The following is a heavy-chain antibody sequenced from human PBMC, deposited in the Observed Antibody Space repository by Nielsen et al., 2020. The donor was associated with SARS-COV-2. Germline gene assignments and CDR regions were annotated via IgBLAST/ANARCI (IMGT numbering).Heavy chain of an antibody. CDR1: GGSISSGGYS. J-gene: IGHJ3*01. CDR2: IYHSGRT. Sequence: SETLSLTCAVSGGSISSGGYSWSWIRQPPGKGLEWIGYIYHSGRTYYNPPLKSRVTISVDRSKNQFSLKLSSVTAADTAVYYCARGGRITFGGADDAFDLWGQGTMVTVSS. V-gene: IGHV4-30-2*01. CDR3: ARGGRITFGGADDAFDL. D-gene: IGHD3-16*01.